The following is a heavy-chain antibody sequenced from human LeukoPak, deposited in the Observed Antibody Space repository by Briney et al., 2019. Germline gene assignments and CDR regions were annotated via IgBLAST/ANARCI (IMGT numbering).Heavy chain of an antibody. CDR2: IKRDGSKK. CDR3: TRVGYIDEGIDY. CDR1: GFTFSTYW. V-gene: IGHV3-7*04. Sequence: GGSLRLSCAGSGFTFSTYWMSWVRQAPGKGLEWVANIKRDGSKKSYVDSVKGRFTISRDNAKNSLYLQMNSLRAEDTAIYYCTRVGYIDEGIDYWGQGTLVTVSS. J-gene: IGHJ4*02. D-gene: IGHD5-24*01.